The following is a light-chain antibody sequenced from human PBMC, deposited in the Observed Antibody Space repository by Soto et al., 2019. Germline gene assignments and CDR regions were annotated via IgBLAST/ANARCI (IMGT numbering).Light chain of an antibody. V-gene: IGKV3-20*01. CDR2: GAS. Sequence: EIVLTQFPGTLSLSPGERATLSCRASQSVTGNSLAWYQQKLGRAPRVLIYGASNRATGIPDRFSGSGSGTDFTLTITRLEPEDFAVSFCQQYGGSPRTFGQGTRLEIK. CDR3: QQYGGSPRT. J-gene: IGKJ5*01. CDR1: QSVTGNS.